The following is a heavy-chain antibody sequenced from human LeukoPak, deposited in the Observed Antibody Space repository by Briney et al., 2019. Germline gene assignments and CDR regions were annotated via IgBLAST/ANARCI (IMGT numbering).Heavy chain of an antibody. CDR3: AKDVRGNGYYFDY. CDR2: ISGDGGNT. V-gene: IGHV3-23*01. D-gene: IGHD3-10*02. Sequence: GGSLRLSCAPSGFSFSSHAMGWVRQAPGKGLEWVLAISGDGGNTYCAGSVKGRFTISRDNSKNTLYLQMNSLRAEDTAVYYCAKDVRGNGYYFDYWGQGILVTVSS. CDR1: GFSFSSHA. J-gene: IGHJ4*02.